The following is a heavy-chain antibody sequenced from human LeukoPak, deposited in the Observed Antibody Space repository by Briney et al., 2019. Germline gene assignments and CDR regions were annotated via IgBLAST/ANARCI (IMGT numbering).Heavy chain of an antibody. V-gene: IGHV4-34*01. CDR3: ARLRALLHGYNY. CDR2: INHSGST. CDR1: SGSFSGYY. J-gene: IGHJ4*02. D-gene: IGHD5-18*01. Sequence: PSETLSLTCAVYSGSFSGYYWSWIRQPPGKGLEWIGEINHSGSTNYNPSLKSRVTISVDTSKNQFSLKLSSVTAADTAVYYCARLRALLHGYNYWGQGTLVTVSS.